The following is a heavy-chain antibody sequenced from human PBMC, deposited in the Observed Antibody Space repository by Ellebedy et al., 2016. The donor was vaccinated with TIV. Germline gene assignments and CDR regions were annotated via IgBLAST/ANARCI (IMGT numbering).Heavy chain of an antibody. J-gene: IGHJ4*02. Sequence: GGSLRLXXVASGLPFDTFWMNWVRQAPGKGLEWVAVIAFDGSLKYYADAVKGRFTISRDNSKTTLYLHMNSLRPDDTAVYWCVKEGTEYSSSWYDYWGQGTLVTVSS. CDR3: VKEGTEYSSSWYDY. D-gene: IGHD6-13*01. V-gene: IGHV3-30*18. CDR1: GLPFDTFW. CDR2: IAFDGSLK.